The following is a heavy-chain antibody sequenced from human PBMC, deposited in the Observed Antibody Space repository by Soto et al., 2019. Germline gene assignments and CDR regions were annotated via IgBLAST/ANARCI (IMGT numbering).Heavy chain of an antibody. D-gene: IGHD6-6*01. CDR2: ITWNSDTI. V-gene: IGHV3-9*01. CDR3: VKEMGSSSDA. CDR1: GFRFDDYV. J-gene: IGHJ5*02. Sequence: SLRLSCVGSGFRFDDYVMDWVRQIPGKGLEWVSRITWNSDTIAYADSVKGRFTISRDNARSSLFLQMNSLRSEDTAIYYCVKEMGSSSDAWGQGTQVIVSS.